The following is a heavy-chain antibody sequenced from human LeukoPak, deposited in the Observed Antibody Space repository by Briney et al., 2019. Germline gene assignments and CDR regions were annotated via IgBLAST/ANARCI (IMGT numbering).Heavy chain of an antibody. J-gene: IGHJ4*02. V-gene: IGHV1-18*01. CDR1: GYTFTSYG. CDR2: ISAYNGNT. D-gene: IGHD3-22*01. Sequence: ASVKVSCKASGYTFTSYGISWVRQAPGQGLEWMGWISAYNGNTNYAQKLQGRVTITTDTSTSTAYMELRSLRSDDTAVYYCARDQYYYDSSGYLYYFDYWGQGTLVTVSS. CDR3: ARDQYYYDSSGYLYYFDY.